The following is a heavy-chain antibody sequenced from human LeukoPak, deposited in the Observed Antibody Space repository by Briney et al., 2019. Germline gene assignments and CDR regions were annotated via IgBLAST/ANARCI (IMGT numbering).Heavy chain of an antibody. CDR2: IIPILGIA. J-gene: IGHJ6*02. CDR1: GGTFSSYA. V-gene: IGHV1-69*04. D-gene: IGHD3-10*01. Sequence: GASVKVSCKASGGTFSSYAISWVRQAPGQGLEWMGRIIPILGIANYAQKLQGRVTITADKSTSTASMELSSLRSEDTAVYYCARDKGITMVRGVNYYYYGMDVWGQGTTVTVSS. CDR3: ARDKGITMVRGVNYYYYGMDV.